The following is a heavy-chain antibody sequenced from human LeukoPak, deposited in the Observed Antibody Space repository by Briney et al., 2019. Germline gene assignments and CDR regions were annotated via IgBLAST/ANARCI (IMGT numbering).Heavy chain of an antibody. CDR3: ARVGLSYYYMDV. CDR2: IYYSGST. Sequence: SETLSLTCTVSGGSISSSSYYWGWIRQPPGKGLEWIGSIYYSGSTYYNPSLKSRVTMSVDTSKNQFSLKLSSVTAADTAVYYCARVGLSYYYMDVWGKGTTVTISS. J-gene: IGHJ6*03. V-gene: IGHV4-39*07. CDR1: GGSISSSSYY. D-gene: IGHD3-16*02.